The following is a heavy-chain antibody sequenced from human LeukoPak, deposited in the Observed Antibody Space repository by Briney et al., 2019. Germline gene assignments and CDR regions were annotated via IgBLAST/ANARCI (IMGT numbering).Heavy chain of an antibody. CDR3: ARDRALVSHDYIYLDY. D-gene: IGHD4-11*01. Sequence: GGSLRLFCAASGFTFISYWMSWVSQAPGKGLEWVANIKQNGTEKYYVDSVKGRFTISRDNTKKSLYLQMNSLRAEDTAVYYCARDRALVSHDYIYLDYWCQGNLVTVSS. CDR2: IKQNGTEK. V-gene: IGHV3-7*01. J-gene: IGHJ4*02. CDR1: GFTFISYW.